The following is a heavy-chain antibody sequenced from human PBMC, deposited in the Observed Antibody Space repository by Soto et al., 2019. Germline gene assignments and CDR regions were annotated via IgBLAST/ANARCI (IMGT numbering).Heavy chain of an antibody. J-gene: IGHJ5*02. Sequence: GGSLRLSCAASAFTFSDYYMSWIRQAPGKGLEWISYITTSSSYTNYADSVKGRFTISRDNAKNSLYLQMNSLRAEDTAVYYCARVGSSNWFDPRGQGTLVTVSS. D-gene: IGHD6-13*01. CDR2: ITTSSSYT. V-gene: IGHV3-11*05. CDR3: ARVGSSNWFDP. CDR1: AFTFSDYY.